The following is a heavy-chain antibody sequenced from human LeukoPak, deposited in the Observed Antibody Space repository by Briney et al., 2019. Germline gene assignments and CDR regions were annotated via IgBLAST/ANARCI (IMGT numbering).Heavy chain of an antibody. D-gene: IGHD6-13*01. CDR2: MNPNSGNT. Sequence: ASVKVSCKASGYTFTGYYMHWVRQAPGQGLEWMGWMNPNSGNTGYAQKFQGRVTMTRNTSISTAYMELSSLSSEDTAVYYCARGARSGSWYSPFDYWGQGTLVTVSS. V-gene: IGHV1-8*02. J-gene: IGHJ4*02. CDR3: ARGARSGSWYSPFDY. CDR1: GYTFTGYY.